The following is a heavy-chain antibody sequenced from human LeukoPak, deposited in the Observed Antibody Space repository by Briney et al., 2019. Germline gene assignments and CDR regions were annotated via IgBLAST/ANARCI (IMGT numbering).Heavy chain of an antibody. CDR1: GFTFSSYA. V-gene: IGHV3-23*01. D-gene: IGHD3-9*01. CDR2: ISGSGDST. CDR3: AKARTYDILTAWDY. J-gene: IGHJ4*02. Sequence: GGSLRLSCAASGFTFSSYAMSWVRQAPGKGLEWVSAISGSGDSTYYADSVKGRFTISRDNSKNTLYLQMNSLRAEDTAVYYCAKARTYDILTAWDYWGQGTLVTVSS.